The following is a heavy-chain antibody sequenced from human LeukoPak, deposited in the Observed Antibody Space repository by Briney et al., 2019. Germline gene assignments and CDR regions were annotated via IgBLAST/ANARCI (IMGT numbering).Heavy chain of an antibody. Sequence: SETLSLTCAVYGGSFSGYYWSWIRQPPGKGLEWIGEINHSGSTNYNPSLKSRVTMSVDTSKNQFSLKLSSVTAADTAVYYCARSPLRYYYDSSGYRNWFDPWGQGTLVTVSS. D-gene: IGHD3-22*01. CDR3: ARSPLRYYYDSSGYRNWFDP. CDR2: INHSGST. J-gene: IGHJ5*02. V-gene: IGHV4-34*01. CDR1: GGSFSGYY.